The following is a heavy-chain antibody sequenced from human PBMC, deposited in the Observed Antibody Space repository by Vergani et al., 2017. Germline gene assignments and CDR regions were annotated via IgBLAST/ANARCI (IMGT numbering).Heavy chain of an antibody. D-gene: IGHD3-3*01. CDR3: AKRPLTIFGVVIDY. V-gene: IGHV3-33*06. CDR2: IWYDGSNK. Sequence: QVQLVESGGGVVQPGRSLRLSCAASGFTFSSYGMHWVRQAPGKGLEWVAVIWYDGSNKYYADSVKGRFTISRDNSKNTLYLQMNSLRAEDTAVYYCAKRPLTIFGVVIDYWGQGTLVTVSS. CDR1: GFTFSSYG. J-gene: IGHJ4*02.